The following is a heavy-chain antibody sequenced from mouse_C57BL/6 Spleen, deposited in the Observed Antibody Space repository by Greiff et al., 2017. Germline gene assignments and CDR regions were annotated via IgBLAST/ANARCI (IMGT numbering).Heavy chain of an antibody. J-gene: IGHJ4*01. V-gene: IGHV1-76*01. CDR2: IYPGSGNT. CDR1: GYTFTDYY. Sequence: VQLQQSGAELVRPGASVKLSCKASGYTFTDYYINWVKQRPGQGLVWIARIYPGSGNTYYNEKFKGKATLTAEKSSSTAYMQLSSLTSEDSAVYFCARRGAGPDYAMDYWGQGTSVTVSS. CDR3: ARRGAGPDYAMDY.